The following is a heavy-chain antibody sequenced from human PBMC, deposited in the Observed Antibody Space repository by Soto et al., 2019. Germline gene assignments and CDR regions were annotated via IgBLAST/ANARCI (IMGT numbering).Heavy chain of an antibody. CDR1: GDSVSSNSAA. V-gene: IGHV6-1*01. CDR2: TYYRSKWYN. Sequence: SQTLSLTCVLSGDSVSSNSAAWTWIRQSPSRGLEWLGRTYYRSKWYNDYAESVKSRITINPDTSKNQFSLQLNSVTPEDTAVYYCAGVTGSHYYYYGMDVWGQGTTVTVSS. D-gene: IGHD5-18*01. CDR3: AGVTGSHYYYYGMDV. J-gene: IGHJ6*02.